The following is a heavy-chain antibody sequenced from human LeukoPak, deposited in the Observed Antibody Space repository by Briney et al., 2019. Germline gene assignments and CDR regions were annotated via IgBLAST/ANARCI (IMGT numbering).Heavy chain of an antibody. D-gene: IGHD4-11*01. Sequence: PWASVKVSRKASGGTFSSYAISWVRQAPGQGLGWMGGIIPIFGTANYAQKFQGRVTITADESTSTAYMELSSLRSEDTAVYYCATTRFTVTTPRYYYGMDVWGKGTTVTVSS. V-gene: IGHV1-69*13. CDR3: ATTRFTVTTPRYYYGMDV. CDR2: IIPIFGTA. CDR1: GGTFSSYA. J-gene: IGHJ6*04.